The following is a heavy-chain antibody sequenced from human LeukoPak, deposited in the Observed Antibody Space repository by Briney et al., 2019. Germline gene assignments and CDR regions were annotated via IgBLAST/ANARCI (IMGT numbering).Heavy chain of an antibody. D-gene: IGHD2-2*01. J-gene: IGHJ3*02. CDR1: GYTFTGYY. CDR3: ARDCSSTNYQGAFDI. Sequence: ASVKVSCKASGYTFTGYYMHWVRQAPGQGLEWMGWINPNSGGTNYAQKFQGRVTMTGDTSISTAYMELSRLRSDDTAVYYCARDCSSTNYQGAFDIWGQGTMVTVSS. CDR2: INPNSGGT. V-gene: IGHV1-2*02.